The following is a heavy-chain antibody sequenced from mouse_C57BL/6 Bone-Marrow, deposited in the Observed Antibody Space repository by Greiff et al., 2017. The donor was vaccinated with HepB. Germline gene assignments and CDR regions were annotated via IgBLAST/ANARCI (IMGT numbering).Heavy chain of an antibody. CDR3: ARDRHYGSGDY. Sequence: EVHLVESGGGLVKPGGSLKLSCAASGFTFSSYAMSWVRQTPEKRLEWVATISDGGSYTYYPDNVKGRFPISRDNAKNNLYLQMSHLKSEDTAMYYCARDRHYGSGDYWGQGTTLTVSS. V-gene: IGHV5-4*01. D-gene: IGHD1-1*01. CDR1: GFTFSSYA. CDR2: ISDGGSYT. J-gene: IGHJ2*01.